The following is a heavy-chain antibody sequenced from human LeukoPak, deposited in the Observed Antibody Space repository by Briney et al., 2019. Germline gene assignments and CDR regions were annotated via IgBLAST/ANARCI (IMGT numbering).Heavy chain of an antibody. CDR3: ARDSSAERGYYYDSSGSDFDY. V-gene: IGHV1-2*02. Sequence: GASVTVSCKASGYTFTCYYMHWVRQAPGQGREWMGWINPNSGGTNYAQKFQGRVTMTRDTSISTVYMELSRLRSDDTAVYYCARDSSAERGYYYDSSGSDFDYWGQGTLVTVSS. J-gene: IGHJ4*02. CDR2: INPNSGGT. CDR1: GYTFTCYY. D-gene: IGHD3-22*01.